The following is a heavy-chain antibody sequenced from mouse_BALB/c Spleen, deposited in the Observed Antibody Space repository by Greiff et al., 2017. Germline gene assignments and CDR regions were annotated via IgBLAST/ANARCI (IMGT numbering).Heavy chain of an antibody. CDR3: ARSRGYDGYAMDY. D-gene: IGHD2-3*01. J-gene: IGHJ4*01. Sequence: EVQLKESGPELVKPGASVKMSCKASGYTFTSYVMHWVKQKPGQGLEWIGYINPYNDGTKYNEKFKGKATLTSDKSSSTAYMELSSLTSEDSAVYYCARSRGYDGYAMDYWGQGTSVTVSS. V-gene: IGHV1-14*01. CDR2: INPYNDGT. CDR1: GYTFTSYV.